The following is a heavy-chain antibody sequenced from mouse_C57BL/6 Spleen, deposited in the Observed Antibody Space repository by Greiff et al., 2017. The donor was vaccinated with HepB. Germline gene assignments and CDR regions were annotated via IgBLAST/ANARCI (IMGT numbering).Heavy chain of an antibody. D-gene: IGHD2-4*01. J-gene: IGHJ2*01. CDR2: IDPSDSYT. Sequence: QVQLQQPGAELVMPGASVKLSCKASGYTFTSYWMHWVKQRPGQGLEWIGEIDPSDSYTNYNQKFKGKSTLTVDKSSSTAYMQLSSLTSEDSAVYYCARIRDYGFDYWGQGTTLTVSS. CDR1: GYTFTSYW. CDR3: ARIRDYGFDY. V-gene: IGHV1-69*01.